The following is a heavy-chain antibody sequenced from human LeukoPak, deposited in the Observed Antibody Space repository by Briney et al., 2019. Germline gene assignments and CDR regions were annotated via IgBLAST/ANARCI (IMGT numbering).Heavy chain of an antibody. V-gene: IGHV1-24*01. J-gene: IGHJ4*02. Sequence: ASVKVSCKLSGDTLTELTMHWVRQTPGKGLEWMGGFDPEDAETIYAEKFQGRVTMTEDTSTDTAYMELRSLRSEDTAVYYCVTGPTTEITIPTQNFFDSWGQGTLVTVSS. CDR1: GDTLTELT. CDR2: FDPEDAET. CDR3: VTGPTTEITIPTQNFFDS. D-gene: IGHD1-20*01.